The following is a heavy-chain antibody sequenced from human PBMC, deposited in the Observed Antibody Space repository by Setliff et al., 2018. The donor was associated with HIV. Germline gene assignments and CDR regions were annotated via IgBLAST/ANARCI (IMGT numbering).Heavy chain of an antibody. J-gene: IGHJ4*02. CDR3: ARGVDCGGDCYPDY. V-gene: IGHV1-69*04. D-gene: IGHD2-21*01. CDR2: INPSGGRT. Sequence: SVKVSCKASGYTFTSYAISWVRQAPGPGLEWMGMINPSGGRTSYAQTFQGRVTITADKSTHTAYLELSSLRSEDTAMYYCARGVDCGGDCYPDYWGQGTLVTVSS. CDR1: GYTFTSYA.